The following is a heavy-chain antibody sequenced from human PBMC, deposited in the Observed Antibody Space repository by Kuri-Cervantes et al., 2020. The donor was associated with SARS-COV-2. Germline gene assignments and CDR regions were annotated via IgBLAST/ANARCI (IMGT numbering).Heavy chain of an antibody. CDR2: IYYSGST. CDR1: LYSISSGYC. V-gene: IGHV4-38-2*01. D-gene: IGHD6-13*01. J-gene: IGHJ3*02. CDR3: ARRLQLAGAFDI. Sequence: GSLRLSCAVSLYSISSGYCWDWIRQPPGKGLEWIGYIYYSGSTYYNPSLKSRVTISVDTSKNQFSLKLSSVTAADTAVYYCARRLQLAGAFDIWGQGTMVTVSS.